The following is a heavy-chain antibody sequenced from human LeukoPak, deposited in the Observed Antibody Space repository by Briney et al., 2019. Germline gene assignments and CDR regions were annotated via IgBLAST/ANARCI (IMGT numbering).Heavy chain of an antibody. V-gene: IGHV1-46*01. CDR1: GYTFSTYY. CDR3: ARSRAHFDY. Sequence: ASVKVSCKASGYTFSTYYMRWVRQAPGQGLEWMGIINPSGGTTSYAQKFQGRVTMTRDTSTSTVYMDLSSLRSDDTAVYYCARSRAHFDYWGQGTLVTVSS. J-gene: IGHJ4*02. CDR2: INPSGGTT.